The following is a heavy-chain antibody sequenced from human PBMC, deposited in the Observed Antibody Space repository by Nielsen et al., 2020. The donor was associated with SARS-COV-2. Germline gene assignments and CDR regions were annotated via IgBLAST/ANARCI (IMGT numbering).Heavy chain of an antibody. CDR1: GYTLTELS. CDR3: ATDSPIGVVIYALAH. Sequence: ASVKVSCKVSGYTLTELSMHWVRQAPGKGLEWMGEFDPQDGETTYAQNFQGRVTMTEDTSIDTAYLDLSGLTSDDTAIYYCATDSPIGVVIYALAHWGQGTPVTVSS. D-gene: IGHD3-3*01. V-gene: IGHV1-24*01. CDR2: FDPQDGET. J-gene: IGHJ4*02.